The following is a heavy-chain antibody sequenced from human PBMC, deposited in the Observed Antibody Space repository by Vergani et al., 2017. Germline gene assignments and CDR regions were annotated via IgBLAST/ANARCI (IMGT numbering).Heavy chain of an antibody. CDR3: ARHPWYSSGWYSYFDY. V-gene: IGHV4-34*01. CDR1: GGSFSGYY. J-gene: IGHJ4*02. Sequence: QVQLQQWGAGQLKPSETLFLTCAVYGGSFSGYYWSWIRQPPGKGREWIGEINHRGSTNSNPCLKSRVTISVDTSKYQFSLKLSSVTAAGTAVYYCARHPWYSSGWYSYFDYWGQGTLVTVSS. D-gene: IGHD6-19*01. CDR2: INHRGST.